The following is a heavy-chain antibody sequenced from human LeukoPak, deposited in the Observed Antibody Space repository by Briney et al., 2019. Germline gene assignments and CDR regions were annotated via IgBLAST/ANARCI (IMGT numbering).Heavy chain of an antibody. J-gene: IGHJ4*02. CDR1: GFTFSSYW. CDR3: AKDIVVVPAATQFDY. CDR2: IKQDGSEK. D-gene: IGHD2-2*01. Sequence: GGSLRLSCAASGFTFSSYWMSWVRQAPGKGLEWVANIKQDGSEKYYVDSVKGRFTISRDNAKNSLYLQMNSLRAEDTAVYYCAKDIVVVPAATQFDYWGQGTLVTVSS. V-gene: IGHV3-7*01.